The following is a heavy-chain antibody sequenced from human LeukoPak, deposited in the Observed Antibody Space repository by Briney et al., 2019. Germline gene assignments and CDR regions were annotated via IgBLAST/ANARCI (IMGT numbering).Heavy chain of an antibody. D-gene: IGHD6-13*01. Sequence: SETLSLTCSVSGGSISSSNFYWVWIRQPPGKGLEWIGEINHSGSTNYNPSLKSRVTISVDTSKNQFSLKLSSVTAADTAVYYCASQAAALDYWGQGTLVTVSP. J-gene: IGHJ4*02. V-gene: IGHV4-39*07. CDR1: GGSISSSNFY. CDR3: ASQAAALDY. CDR2: INHSGST.